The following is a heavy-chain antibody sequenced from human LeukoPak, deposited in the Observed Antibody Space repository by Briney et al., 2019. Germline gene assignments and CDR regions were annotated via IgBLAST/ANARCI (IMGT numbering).Heavy chain of an antibody. D-gene: IGHD5-12*01. CDR1: GFTFDDYG. CDR2: INWSGGRT. V-gene: IGHV3-20*04. Sequence: GGSLRLSCAASGFTFDDYGMSWVRQAPGKGLEWVSGINWSGGRTGYADSLKGRFTISRDNAKNTLYLQMNSLRDEDTAVYYCARYVKNGYDTPGFDYWGQGTLVTVSS. CDR3: ARYVKNGYDTPGFDY. J-gene: IGHJ4*02.